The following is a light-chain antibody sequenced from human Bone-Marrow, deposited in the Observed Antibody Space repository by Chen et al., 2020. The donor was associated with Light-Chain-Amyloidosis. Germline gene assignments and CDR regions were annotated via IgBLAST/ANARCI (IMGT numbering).Light chain of an antibody. J-gene: IGLJ2*01. CDR1: SGSVSTNSF. V-gene: IGLV8-61*01. CDR3: VLYMGSGISI. Sequence: TVVTQEPSFSVSPGGTVTLTCGLNSGSVSTNSFPSWYQQTPGQAPRTLMYSTNIRSSGVPDRFSGSILGNKAALTITGAQADDACDYYCVLYMGSGISIFGGGTKLTVL. CDR2: STN.